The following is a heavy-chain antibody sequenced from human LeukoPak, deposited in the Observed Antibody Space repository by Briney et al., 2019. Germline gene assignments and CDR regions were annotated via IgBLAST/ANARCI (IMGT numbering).Heavy chain of an antibody. Sequence: SETLSLTCTVSGGSFSSGSYYWSWIRQPPGKGLEWIGYIYYSGSTNYNPSLKSRVTISVDTSKNQFSLKLSSVTAADTAVYYCARGESYGSHRNFDYWGQGTLVTVSS. CDR1: GGSFSSGSYY. D-gene: IGHD5-18*01. CDR3: ARGESYGSHRNFDY. CDR2: IYYSGST. V-gene: IGHV4-61*01. J-gene: IGHJ4*02.